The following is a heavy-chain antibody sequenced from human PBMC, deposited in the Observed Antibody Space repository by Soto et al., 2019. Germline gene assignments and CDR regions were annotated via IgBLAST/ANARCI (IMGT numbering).Heavy chain of an antibody. V-gene: IGHV4-31*03. Sequence: QVQLQESGPGLVKPSQTLSLTCTVSGGSISSGGYYWSWIRQHPGKGLEWIGYIYYSGSTYYNPSLKRRVTISVDTSKNQFSLKLSSVTAADTAVYYCARVRVATIWMPGDFDLWGRGTLVTVSS. D-gene: IGHD5-12*01. CDR1: GGSISSGGYY. J-gene: IGHJ2*01. CDR2: IYYSGST. CDR3: ARVRVATIWMPGDFDL.